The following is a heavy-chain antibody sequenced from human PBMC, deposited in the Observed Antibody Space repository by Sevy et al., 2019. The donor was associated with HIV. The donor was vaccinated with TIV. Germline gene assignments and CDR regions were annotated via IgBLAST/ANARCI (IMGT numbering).Heavy chain of an antibody. CDR3: ATASAPSSSSAWGAFDI. CDR2: IYYSGST. Sequence: SETLSLTCTVSGGSISSSSYYWGWIRQPPGKGLEWIGSIYYSGSTYYNPSLKSRVTISVDTSKNQFSLKLSSVTAADTAGYYCATASAPSSSSAWGAFDIWGQGTMVTVSS. V-gene: IGHV4-39*01. D-gene: IGHD6-6*01. CDR1: GGSISSSSYY. J-gene: IGHJ3*02.